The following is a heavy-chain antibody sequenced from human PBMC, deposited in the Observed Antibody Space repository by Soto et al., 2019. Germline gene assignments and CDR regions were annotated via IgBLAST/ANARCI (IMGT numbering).Heavy chain of an antibody. CDR3: ARRRNINRYFSSSAMDG. CDR1: GYSFTNYW. D-gene: IGHD1-1*01. V-gene: IGHV5-51*01. CDR2: IYPGDSDT. J-gene: IGHJ6*02. Sequence: GESLKISCKGSGYSFTNYWIGWVRQMPGKGLEWMGIIYPGDSDTRYSPSFQGQVTISADKSISTAYLQWSSLKASDTAMYYCARRRNINRYFSSSAMDGSGQATMLTVSS.